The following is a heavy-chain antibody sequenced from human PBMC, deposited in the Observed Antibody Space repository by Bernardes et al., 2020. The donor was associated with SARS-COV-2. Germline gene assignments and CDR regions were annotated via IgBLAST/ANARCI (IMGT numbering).Heavy chain of an antibody. Sequence: GGSLRLSCVASEFTFTLFAMNWVRQAPGKGLERVAGISGSGDSTYYAESVKGRFTISRDNSRNTLYLQMNSLRVDDTAVYFCARGGSYFYFDSWGQGTLVTVSS. V-gene: IGHV3-23*01. CDR2: ISGSGDST. CDR1: EFTFTLFA. CDR3: ARGGSYFYFDS. D-gene: IGHD3-16*01. J-gene: IGHJ4*02.